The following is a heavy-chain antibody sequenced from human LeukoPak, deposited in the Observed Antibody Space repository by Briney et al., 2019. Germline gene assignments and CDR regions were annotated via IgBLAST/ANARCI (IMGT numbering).Heavy chain of an antibody. CDR1: GYTFTGYY. CDR2: INPNSGGT. J-gene: IGHJ4*02. Sequence: WASVKVSCKASGYTFTGYYMHWVRQAPGQGLEWMGWINPNSGGTNYAQKFQGRVTMTRDTSISTAYMELSRLRSDDTAVYYCARGHCSSTSCYNPYFDYWGQGTLVTVSS. D-gene: IGHD2-2*02. CDR3: ARGHCSSTSCYNPYFDY. V-gene: IGHV1-2*02.